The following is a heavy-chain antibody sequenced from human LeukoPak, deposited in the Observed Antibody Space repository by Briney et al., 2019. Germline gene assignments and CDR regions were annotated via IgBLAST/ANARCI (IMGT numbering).Heavy chain of an antibody. V-gene: IGHV3-23*01. CDR1: GFTFSSYA. J-gene: IGHJ4*02. D-gene: IGHD1-26*01. CDR3: AKDLGRSGY. Sequence: GGSLRLSCAASGFTFSSYAMSWVRQAPGKGLEWVSGIRGSGGSTNYADSVKGRFTISRDNSKNTLYLQMNSLRAEDTAVYYCAKDLGRSGYWGQGTLVTVSS. CDR2: IRGSGGST.